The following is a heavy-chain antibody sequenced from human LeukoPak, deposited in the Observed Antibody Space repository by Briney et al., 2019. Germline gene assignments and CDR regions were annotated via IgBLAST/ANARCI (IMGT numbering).Heavy chain of an antibody. V-gene: IGHV5-51*01. D-gene: IGHD1-7*01. CDR3: ASGSSFAREVSDY. J-gene: IGHJ4*02. CDR2: IYPGDSDT. Sequence: GESLKISCKGSGYRFTSFWIGWVRQMPGKGLEWMGNIYPGDSDTRYSPSFQGQVSISADKSISTAYLQWSSLKASDSAMYYCASGSSFAREVSDYWGQGTLVTVSS. CDR1: GYRFTSFW.